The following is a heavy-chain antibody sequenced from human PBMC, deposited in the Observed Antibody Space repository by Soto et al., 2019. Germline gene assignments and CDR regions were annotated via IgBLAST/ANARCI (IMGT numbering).Heavy chain of an antibody. Sequence: GGSLRLSCAASGFTFSSYWMSWVHQAPGKGLEWVANIKQDGSEKYYVDSVKGRFTISRDNAKNSLYLQMNSLRAEDTAVYYCARDHRDSSGWYFRRSEIYYFDYWGQGTLVTVSS. D-gene: IGHD6-19*01. CDR2: IKQDGSEK. V-gene: IGHV3-7*01. J-gene: IGHJ4*02. CDR3: ARDHRDSSGWYFRRSEIYYFDY. CDR1: GFTFSSYW.